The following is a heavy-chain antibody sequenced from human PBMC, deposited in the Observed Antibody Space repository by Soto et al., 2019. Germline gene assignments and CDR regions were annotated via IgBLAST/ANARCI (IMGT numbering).Heavy chain of an antibody. D-gene: IGHD3-3*01. Sequence: SETLSLTCSVSGGSISNYYCNWIRQPAGKGLEWIGRIDTSGNTNYNPSLKSRVTMSVDTSKNQFSLKVTSVTAADTAVYYCARGGQDFWSGTFDYWGQGALVTVSS. V-gene: IGHV4-4*07. CDR1: GGSISNYY. J-gene: IGHJ4*02. CDR2: IDTSGNT. CDR3: ARGGQDFWSGTFDY.